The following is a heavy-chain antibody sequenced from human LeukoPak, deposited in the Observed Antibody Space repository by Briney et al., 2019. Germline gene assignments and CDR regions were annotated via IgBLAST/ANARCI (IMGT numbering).Heavy chain of an antibody. CDR2: INTDGSTT. Sequence: GGSLRLSCVASGFTFSRYWMHWVRQAPGKGLVWVSRINTDGSTTSYADSVKGRFTISRDNAKNTLYLQMNSLRAEDTAVYYCARDLPYCGGDCLTFDYWGQGTLVTVSS. CDR3: ARDLPYCGGDCLTFDY. CDR1: GFTFSRYW. D-gene: IGHD2-21*01. J-gene: IGHJ4*02. V-gene: IGHV3-74*01.